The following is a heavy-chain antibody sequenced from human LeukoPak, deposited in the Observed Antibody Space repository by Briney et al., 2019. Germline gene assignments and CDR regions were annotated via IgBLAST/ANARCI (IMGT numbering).Heavy chain of an antibody. Sequence: SETLSLTCTVSGGSISSYYGRWIRQPPGKGLEYIGYIYYSGSTYYNPSLKSRITISVDTSKNQFSLKLSSVPAADTAVYYCAVGHYYDSSGYLFDSWGQGTLVTVSS. CDR2: IYYSGST. CDR1: GGSISSYY. V-gene: IGHV4-59*06. CDR3: AVGHYYDSSGYLFDS. D-gene: IGHD3-22*01. J-gene: IGHJ4*02.